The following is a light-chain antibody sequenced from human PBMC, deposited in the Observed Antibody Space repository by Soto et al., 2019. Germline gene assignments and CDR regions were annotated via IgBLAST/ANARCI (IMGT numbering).Light chain of an antibody. Sequence: EIVLTQSPGTLSLSPGERVALSCRASQSVSSSYLAWYQKSPGPAPRLLLYGASSRATGIPDRFSGSGSGTDFTLTISSLEPDDFAVYYCQQHGSSPRTFGQGTKVEIK. CDR3: QQHGSSPRT. CDR2: GAS. J-gene: IGKJ1*01. V-gene: IGKV3-20*01. CDR1: QSVSSSY.